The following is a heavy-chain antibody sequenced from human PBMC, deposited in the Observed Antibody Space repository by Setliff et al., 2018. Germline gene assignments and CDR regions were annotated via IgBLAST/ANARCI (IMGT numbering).Heavy chain of an antibody. J-gene: IGHJ4*02. Sequence: PGGSLRLSCTASGFSYSNCWVSWVRQSPGRGLEWVSTIYSGDRNTFYTDSVKGRFTIFRDGSKNTLYLQMASLRAEDTAVYYCARDQARWLVAAGTFDYWGLGALVTVSS. CDR3: ARDQARWLVAAGTFDY. CDR1: GFSYSNCW. V-gene: IGHV3-23*03. D-gene: IGHD1-1*01. CDR2: IYSGDRNT.